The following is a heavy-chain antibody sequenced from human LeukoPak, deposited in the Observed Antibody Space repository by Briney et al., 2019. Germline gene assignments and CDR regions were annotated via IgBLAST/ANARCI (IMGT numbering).Heavy chain of an antibody. D-gene: IGHD1-26*01. V-gene: IGHV4-30-4*08. CDR1: GGSISSGDYY. CDR2: IYYSGST. Sequence: SQTLSLTCTVSGGSISSGDYYWSWIRQPPGKGLEWIGYIYYSGSTYYNPSLKSRVTISVDTSKNQFSLKLSSVTAADTAVYYCASSLSVGATQTDYWGQGTLVTVSS. CDR3: ASSLSVGATQTDY. J-gene: IGHJ4*02.